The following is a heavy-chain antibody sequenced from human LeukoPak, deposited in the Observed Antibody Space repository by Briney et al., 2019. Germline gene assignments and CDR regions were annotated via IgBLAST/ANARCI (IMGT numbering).Heavy chain of an antibody. D-gene: IGHD3-22*01. J-gene: IGHJ6*03. V-gene: IGHV4-39*07. Sequence: SETLSLTCTVSGVSISSSSYYWGWIRQPPGKGLEWIVSIYYSGSTYDNASVKSRVPISVDTSNNQFSLKLSSVTAADTAVYYCARDGITTGTYYMDVRGKGTPVTVSS. CDR1: GVSISSSSYY. CDR3: ARDGITTGTYYMDV. CDR2: IYYSGST.